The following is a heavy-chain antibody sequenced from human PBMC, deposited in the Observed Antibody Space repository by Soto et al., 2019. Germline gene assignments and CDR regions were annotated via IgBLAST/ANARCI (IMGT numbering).Heavy chain of an antibody. CDR3: TSLCYSRPAVRSSRYHGANDN. Sequence: EVQLVEAGGGLVQPWGSLKLSCAASGFSFIGSAIHWVRQASGKGSEGIGRIRKKADSYATTYAASVKGRFTIYRDDSNNTAYLHRSSLTTASTDVYYCTSLCYSRPAVRSSRYHGANDNWGQGTQVTVSS. V-gene: IGHV3-73*02. CDR2: IRKKADSYAT. D-gene: IGHD2-21*01. CDR1: GFSFIGSA. J-gene: IGHJ4*02.